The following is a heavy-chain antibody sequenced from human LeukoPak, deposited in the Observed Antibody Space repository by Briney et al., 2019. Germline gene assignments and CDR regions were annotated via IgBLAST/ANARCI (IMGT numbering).Heavy chain of an antibody. Sequence: GGSLRLSCANSGFTFSSYWMSWVRQAPGKGLEWVANINQQGNEKYYVDSVKGRFTISRDNAKNSLYLQMNSLRAGDTAVYYCARDARPNYYTSGSGIWGQGTLVTVSS. CDR3: ARDARPNYYTSGSGI. CDR1: GFTFSSYW. CDR2: INQQGNEK. D-gene: IGHD3-10*01. J-gene: IGHJ4*02. V-gene: IGHV3-7*01.